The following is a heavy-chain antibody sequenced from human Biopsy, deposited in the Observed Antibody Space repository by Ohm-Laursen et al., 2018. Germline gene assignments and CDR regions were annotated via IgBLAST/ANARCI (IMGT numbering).Heavy chain of an antibody. V-gene: IGHV4-59*01. J-gene: IGHJ2*01. CDR1: GDSISSNY. D-gene: IGHD3-22*01. Sequence: SETLSLTCTVSGDSISSNYWSWIRQPPGKGLEWIGYVFYTGSTDYNPSLQSRVTISVDTSKNHFSLRLRSVTPADTAIYYCARGRGYYSDRTVPGYFDLWGRGTLVTVSS. CDR3: ARGRGYYSDRTVPGYFDL. CDR2: VFYTGST.